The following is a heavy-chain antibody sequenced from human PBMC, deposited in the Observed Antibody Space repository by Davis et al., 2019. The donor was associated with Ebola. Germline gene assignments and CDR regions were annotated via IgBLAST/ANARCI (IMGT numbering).Heavy chain of an antibody. CDR1: GFTFSSYS. CDR2: ISSSSSYI. D-gene: IGHD6-6*01. CDR3: ARGFVGSSFYYGMDV. J-gene: IGHJ6*02. V-gene: IGHV3-21*01. Sequence: GESLKISCAASGFTFSSYSMYWVRQAPGKGLEWVSSISSSSSYIYYADSVKGRFTISRDNAKNSLYLQMNSLRAEDTAVYYCARGFVGSSFYYGMDVWGQGTTVTVSS.